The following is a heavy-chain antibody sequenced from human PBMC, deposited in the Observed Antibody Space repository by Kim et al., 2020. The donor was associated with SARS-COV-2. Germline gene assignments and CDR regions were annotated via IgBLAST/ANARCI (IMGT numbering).Heavy chain of an antibody. D-gene: IGHD1-26*01. CDR2: SNK. J-gene: IGHJ4*02. V-gene: IGHV3-30*02. CDR3: AKVVSYPDY. Sequence: SNKYYAESAKGRFTISRDNSKYTLYLQMNSLRAEDTAVYYCAKVVSYPDYWGQGTLVTVSS.